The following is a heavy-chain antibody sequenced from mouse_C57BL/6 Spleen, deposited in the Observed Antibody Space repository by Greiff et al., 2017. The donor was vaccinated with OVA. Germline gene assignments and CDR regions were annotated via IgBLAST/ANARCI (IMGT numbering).Heavy chain of an antibody. D-gene: IGHD1-1*01. CDR2: INPNYGTT. J-gene: IGHJ4*01. V-gene: IGHV1-39*01. Sequence: EVQLQQSGPELVKPGASVKISCKASGYSFTDYNMNWVKQSHGKSLEWIGVINPNYGTTSYNQKFKGKATLTVDQSSSTAYMQLNSLTSEDSAVYYGATCGSSPHYAMDYWGQGTSVTVSS. CDR3: ATCGSSPHYAMDY. CDR1: GYSFTDYN.